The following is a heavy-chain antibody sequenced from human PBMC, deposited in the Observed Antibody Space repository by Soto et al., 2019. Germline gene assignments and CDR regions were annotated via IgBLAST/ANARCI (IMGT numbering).Heavy chain of an antibody. D-gene: IGHD3-22*01. CDR3: TRTTYYYDSSGYYYREEFDY. J-gene: IGHJ4*01. Sequence: VASVKVSCKASGYTFTSYGISWVRQAPGQGLEWMGWISAYNGNTNYAQKLQGRVTMTTDTSTSTAYMELRSLRSDDTAVYYCTRTTYYYDSSGYYYREEFDYWG. V-gene: IGHV1-18*04. CDR2: ISAYNGNT. CDR1: GYTFTSYG.